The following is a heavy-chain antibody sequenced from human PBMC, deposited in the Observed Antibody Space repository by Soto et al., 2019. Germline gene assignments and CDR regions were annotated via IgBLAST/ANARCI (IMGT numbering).Heavy chain of an antibody. V-gene: IGHV3-53*01. D-gene: IGHD3-16*01. CDR2: IYSGGST. Sequence: GGSLRLSCAASGFIVSSNYMGWVRQAPGKGLECVSVIYSGGSTDYADSVKGRFTISRDSSKNTLYLQMNSLRAEDTAMYYCARSWGYLDYWGQGTLVTVSS. CDR3: ARSWGYLDY. J-gene: IGHJ4*02. CDR1: GFIVSSNY.